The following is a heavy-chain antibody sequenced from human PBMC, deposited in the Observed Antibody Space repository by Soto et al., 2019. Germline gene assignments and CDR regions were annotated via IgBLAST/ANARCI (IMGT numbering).Heavy chain of an antibody. CDR1: AGTPSRGGYY. V-gene: IGHV4-30-2*01. D-gene: IGHD3-9*01. Sequence: PSQDRRLTYAVSAGTPSRGGYYWCWIRQPPGKGLEWIGYIYHSGSTYYNPSLKSRVTISVDRSKNQFSLKLSSVTAADTAVYYCARAVYDILTAYVDAFDIWVQGRMVT. J-gene: IGHJ3*02. CDR2: IYHSGST. CDR3: ARAVYDILTAYVDAFDI.